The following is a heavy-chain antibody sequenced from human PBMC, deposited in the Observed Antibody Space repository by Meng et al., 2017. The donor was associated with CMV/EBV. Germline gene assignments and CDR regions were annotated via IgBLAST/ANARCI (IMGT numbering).Heavy chain of an antibody. J-gene: IGHJ4*02. CDR3: TTGYYGAPWDY. Sequence: EVQLVESGGGLVKPGGSLRLSCAASGFTFSNAWMSWVRQAPGKGLEWVGRIKSKTDGGTTDYAAPVKGRFTISRDNSKNTLYLQMNSLKTEDTAVYYCTTGYYGAPWDYWGQGTLVTVSS. CDR2: IKSKTDGGTT. V-gene: IGHV3-15*01. CDR1: GFTFSNAW. D-gene: IGHD4-17*01.